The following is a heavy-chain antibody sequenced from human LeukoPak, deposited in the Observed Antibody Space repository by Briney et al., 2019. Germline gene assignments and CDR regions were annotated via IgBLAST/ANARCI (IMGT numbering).Heavy chain of an antibody. D-gene: IGHD3-10*01. CDR1: GGSFSGYY. CDR2: INHSGST. CDR3: ARARSGRLAIQH. J-gene: IGHJ1*01. V-gene: IGHV4-34*01. Sequence: PSETLSLTCAVYGGSFSGYYWSWIRQPPGKGLEWIGEINHSGSTNYNPSLKSRVTISVDTSKNQFSLKLSSVTAADTAVYYCARARSGRLAIQHWGQGTLVTVSS.